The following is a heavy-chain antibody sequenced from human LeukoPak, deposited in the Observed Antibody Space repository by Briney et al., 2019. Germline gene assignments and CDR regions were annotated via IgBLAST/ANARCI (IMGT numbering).Heavy chain of an antibody. CDR3: ARGDYYGSGSYSNPPYYFDY. CDR2: IIPIFGTA. CDR1: GGTFSSYA. V-gene: IGHV1-69*13. D-gene: IGHD3-10*01. Sequence: SVEVSCKASGGTFSSYAISWVRQAPGQGLEWMGGIIPIFGTANYAQKFQGRVTITADESTSTAYMELSSLRSEDTAVYYCARGDYYGSGSYSNPPYYFDYWGQGTLVTVSS. J-gene: IGHJ4*02.